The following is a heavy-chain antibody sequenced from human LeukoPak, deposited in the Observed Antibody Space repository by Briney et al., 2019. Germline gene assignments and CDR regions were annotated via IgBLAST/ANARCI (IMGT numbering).Heavy chain of an antibody. D-gene: IGHD2-15*01. CDR1: GGSISSYY. V-gene: IGHV4-59*01. Sequence: PSETLSLTCTVSGGSISSYYWSWIRQPPGKGLEWVGYIYYSGSTNYNPSLKSRVTISVDTSKNQFSLKLSSVTAADTAVYYCALEKVGYCSGGGCYPEGYFDYWGQGTLVTVSS. CDR3: ALEKVGYCSGGGCYPEGYFDY. CDR2: IYYSGST. J-gene: IGHJ4*02.